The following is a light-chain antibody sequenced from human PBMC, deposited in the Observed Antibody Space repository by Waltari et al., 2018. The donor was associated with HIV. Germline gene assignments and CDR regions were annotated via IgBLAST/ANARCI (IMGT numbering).Light chain of an antibody. V-gene: IGKV4-1*01. Sequence: DIVMTQSPDSLAVSLGERATINCKSSQSVLYSSNNRNYLAWYQQKPGQPPKLLINWASTRESGVPDRFSGSGSGTDFTLTISSLQAEDVAVYYCQQYYSTPLTFGGGTKMEIK. CDR2: WAS. CDR1: QSVLYSSNNRNY. J-gene: IGKJ4*01. CDR3: QQYYSTPLT.